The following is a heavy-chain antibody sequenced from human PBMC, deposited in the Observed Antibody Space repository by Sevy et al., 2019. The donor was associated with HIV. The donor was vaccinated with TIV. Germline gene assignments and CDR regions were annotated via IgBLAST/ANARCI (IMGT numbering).Heavy chain of an antibody. CDR3: TRWKGAQSIFDY. Sequence: GGSLRLSCTASGFSFGDYAMNWVRQAPGKGLEWVAFLKNKARGGTLDHAVSVKGRFTISRDDSKSIVYLQMNDLRTEDTGVYYYTRWKGAQSIFDYWGQGALVTVSS. CDR1: GFSFGDYA. CDR2: LKNKARGGTL. D-gene: IGHD1-1*01. V-gene: IGHV3-49*04. J-gene: IGHJ4*02.